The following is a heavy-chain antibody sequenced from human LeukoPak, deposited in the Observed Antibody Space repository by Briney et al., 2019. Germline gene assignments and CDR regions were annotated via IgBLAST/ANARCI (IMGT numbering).Heavy chain of an antibody. V-gene: IGHV4-59*01. Sequence: SATLSLTCTVSGGSISSYYWSWIRQPPGKGLEWIGYIYYSGTTNYNPSLKSRVTISVDTSKNQFSLKLSSVTAADTAVYYCARGVYIAAAQYGYWGQGTRVTVAS. CDR3: ARGVYIAAAQYGY. D-gene: IGHD6-13*01. J-gene: IGHJ4*02. CDR2: IYYSGTT. CDR1: GGSISSYY.